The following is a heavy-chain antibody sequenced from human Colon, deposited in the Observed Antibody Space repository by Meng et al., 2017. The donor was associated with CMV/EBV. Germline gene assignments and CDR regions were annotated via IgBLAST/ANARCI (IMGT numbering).Heavy chain of an antibody. CDR3: ARAGLRAVEATRSDY. J-gene: IGHJ4*02. V-gene: IGHV3-21*04. Sequence: GGSLRLSCAAPGFSFSSYGMNWVRQAPGKGLEWVSSITTASLYTHYADSVRGRFTISRDNANSSVYLHMTTLRVEDTAVYYCARAGLRAVEATRSDYWGQGTLVTVSS. CDR2: ITTASLYT. CDR1: GFSFSSYG. D-gene: IGHD6-19*01.